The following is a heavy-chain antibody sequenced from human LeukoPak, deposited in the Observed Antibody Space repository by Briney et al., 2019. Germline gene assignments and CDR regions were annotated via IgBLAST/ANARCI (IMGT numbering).Heavy chain of an antibody. CDR1: GFTFNNYN. V-gene: IGHV3-48*01. CDR2: ITLSSSAI. Sequence: GGSLRLSCAASGFTFNNYNMNWVRQAPGKGLEWVSYITLSSSAIYYADSVKGRFTISRDNAKNSLYLQMNSLRADDTAVYYCARDLYRYYYGSGSQYYYYMDVWGKGTTVTISS. D-gene: IGHD3-10*01. CDR3: ARDLYRYYYGSGSQYYYYMDV. J-gene: IGHJ6*03.